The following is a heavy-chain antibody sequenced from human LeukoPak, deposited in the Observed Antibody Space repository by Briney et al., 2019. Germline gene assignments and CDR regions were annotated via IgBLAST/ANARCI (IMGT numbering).Heavy chain of an antibody. CDR3: ARWEGGNYYDFTY. V-gene: IGHV4-34*01. J-gene: IGHJ4*02. Sequence: SETLSLTSAVYGGAFSGYFWSWIRQPPGKGLEWSGEINHSGSTNYNPSLKSRVTISVDTSKNQFSLKLSSVTAADTAVYYCARWEGGNYYDFTYWGQASLVTVSS. CDR2: INHSGST. CDR1: GGAFSGYF. D-gene: IGHD1-26*01.